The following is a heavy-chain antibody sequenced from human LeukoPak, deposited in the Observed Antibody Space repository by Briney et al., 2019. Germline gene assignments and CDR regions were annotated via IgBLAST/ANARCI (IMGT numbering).Heavy chain of an antibody. D-gene: IGHD2-21*01. CDR1: GFTFSSYG. CDR2: ISYDGSNI. V-gene: IGHV3-30*18. J-gene: IGHJ6*02. CDR3: AKDSRYCGGGKCNYGMDV. Sequence: GGSLRLSCAASGFTFSSYGMHWVRQAPGKGLEWVAVISYDGSNIYYADSVKGRFTISRDNSKNTLYLQMNSLRAEDTAVYYCAKDSRYCGGGKCNYGMDVWGQGTTVTVSS.